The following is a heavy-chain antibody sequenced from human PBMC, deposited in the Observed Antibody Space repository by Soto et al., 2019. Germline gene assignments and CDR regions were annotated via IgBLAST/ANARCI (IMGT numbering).Heavy chain of an antibody. CDR3: ARGAPSGNFFDY. CDR1: GFTFNSAW. V-gene: IGHV3-15*01. D-gene: IGHD1-26*01. CDR2: IKSKTSGETT. Sequence: GSLRLSCAASGFTFNSAWMSWVRQAPGKGLEWVGRIKSKTSGETTDYAAPVKGRFTISRDDSKNTLYLQMNSLRPEDTAVYYCARGAPSGNFFDYWGQGTLVTVSS. J-gene: IGHJ4*02.